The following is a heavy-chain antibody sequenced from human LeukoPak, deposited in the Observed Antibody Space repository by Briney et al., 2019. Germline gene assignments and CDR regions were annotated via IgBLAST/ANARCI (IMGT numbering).Heavy chain of an antibody. CDR1: GYTFTRYL. CDR2: ISPSGGST. Sequence: ASVKVSCKASGYTFTRYLMHWVRQAPGQGLEWMGIISPSGGSTNYPQKFQGRVTMTRNTSTSTVYMEPSSLRSEDTAVYFCATGRDGYNSEYFQHWGQGTLVTVSS. D-gene: IGHD5-24*01. J-gene: IGHJ1*01. V-gene: IGHV1-46*01. CDR3: ATGRDGYNSEYFQH.